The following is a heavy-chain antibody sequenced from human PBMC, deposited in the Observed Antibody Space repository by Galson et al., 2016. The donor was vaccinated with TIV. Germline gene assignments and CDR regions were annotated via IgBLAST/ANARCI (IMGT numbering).Heavy chain of an antibody. CDR1: GGSMSGHF. J-gene: IGHJ3*02. D-gene: IGHD2/OR15-2a*01. Sequence: ETLSLTCSVSGGSMSGHFWSWVRQPPGKGLEWLGYTFYTGSTNYNPSFKGRVSISVDTSKNRFSLTLTSATAADTATYYCARETAVSTYAFDIWGQGTMVTVSS. V-gene: IGHV4-59*11. CDR3: ARETAVSTYAFDI. CDR2: TFYTGST.